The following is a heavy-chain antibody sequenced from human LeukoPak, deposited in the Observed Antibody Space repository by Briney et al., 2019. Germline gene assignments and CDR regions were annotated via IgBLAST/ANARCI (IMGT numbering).Heavy chain of an antibody. CDR1: GYTFTSYG. J-gene: IGHJ6*02. V-gene: IGHV1-18*01. D-gene: IGHD6-13*01. Sequence: ASVKVSCKASGYTFTSYGISWVRQVPGQGLEWMGWISAYNGNTNYAQKLQGRVTMTTDTSTSTAYMELRSLRSDDTAVYYCARDPNTGYSSSWPIYYYYGMDVWGQGTTVTVSS. CDR2: ISAYNGNT. CDR3: ARDPNTGYSSSWPIYYYYGMDV.